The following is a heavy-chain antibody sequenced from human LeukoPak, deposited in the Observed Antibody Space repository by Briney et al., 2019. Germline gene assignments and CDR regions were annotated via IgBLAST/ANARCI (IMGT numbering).Heavy chain of an antibody. CDR2: IYPGDSDT. D-gene: IGHD3-22*01. J-gene: IGHJ3*02. CDR3: ARNTAGYYYDSRGAFDI. Sequence: GESLKISCKGSGYSFTSYWIGWVRQMPGKGLEWMGIIYPGDSDTRYSPSFQGQVTISADKSISTAYLQWSSLKASYTAMYYCARNTAGYYYDSRGAFDIWGQGTMVTVSS. V-gene: IGHV5-51*01. CDR1: GYSFTSYW.